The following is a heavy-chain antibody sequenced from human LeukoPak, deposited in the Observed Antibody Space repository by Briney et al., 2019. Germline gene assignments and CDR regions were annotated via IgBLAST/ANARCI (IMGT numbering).Heavy chain of an antibody. J-gene: IGHJ4*02. V-gene: IGHV1-69*13. Sequence: SVKVSCKASGGTFSSYAISWVRQAPGQGLEWMGRIFPTFATANYAQKFQGRVTITADESTSTAYMELSSLRSEDTAVYYCARESGSYEAYFDYWGQGALVTVSS. D-gene: IGHD1-26*01. CDR2: IFPTFATA. CDR1: GGTFSSYA. CDR3: ARESGSYEAYFDY.